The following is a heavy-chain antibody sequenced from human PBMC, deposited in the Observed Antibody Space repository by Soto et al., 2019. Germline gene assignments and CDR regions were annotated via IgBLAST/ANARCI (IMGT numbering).Heavy chain of an antibody. Sequence: GGSLRLSCAASGFTSSNYAMSWVRQAPGKGLEWVSVISGSGGSTYYADSVKGRFTISRDNSKNTLYLQMNSLRAEDTAVYYCARFPNSGYDTTFDYWGQGTLVTVSS. D-gene: IGHD5-12*01. CDR3: ARFPNSGYDTTFDY. CDR1: GFTSSNYA. CDR2: ISGSGGST. J-gene: IGHJ4*02. V-gene: IGHV3-23*01.